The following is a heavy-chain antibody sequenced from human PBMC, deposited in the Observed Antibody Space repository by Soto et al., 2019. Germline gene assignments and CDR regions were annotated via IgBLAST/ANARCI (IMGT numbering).Heavy chain of an antibody. CDR1: GYRFSDYG. J-gene: IGHJ6*02. V-gene: IGHV1-18*01. CDR2: ISPYSDDT. CDR3: ARGGYYDSSGSRNYHYYGMNV. D-gene: IGHD3-22*01. Sequence: QAQLVQSGPEVKKPGASVKVSCKTSGYRFSDYGISWVRQAPGQGLEWLGWISPYSDDTKYAQIVQVRVYMSIDRSTRTAYMALRSLRSDDTAVYFCARGGYYDSSGSRNYHYYGMNVWGQGTTVTVSS.